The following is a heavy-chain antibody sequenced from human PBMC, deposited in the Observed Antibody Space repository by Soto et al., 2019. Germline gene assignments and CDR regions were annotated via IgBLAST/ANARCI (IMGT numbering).Heavy chain of an antibody. J-gene: IGHJ3*02. CDR2: ISSSGSTI. D-gene: IGHD6-19*01. V-gene: IGHV3-11*01. CDR1: GFTFSDYY. CDR3: ARGSARWLGTFDI. Sequence: GGSLRLSCAASGFTFSDYYMSWIRQAPGKGLEWVSYISSSGSTIYQADSVKGRFSISRDNAKNSLYLQMNSLRAEDTAVYYCARGSARWLGTFDIWGQGTMVTVSS.